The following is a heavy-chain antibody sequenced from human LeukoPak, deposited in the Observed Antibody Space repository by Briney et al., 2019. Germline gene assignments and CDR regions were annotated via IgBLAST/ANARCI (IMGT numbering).Heavy chain of an antibody. D-gene: IGHD2-2*01. J-gene: IGHJ3*02. CDR3: AICSSTRTHAFDI. V-gene: IGHV4-38-2*01. Sequence: SETLSLTCAVSGYSISSGYYWGWIRQPPGKGLEWIGSIYHSGSTYYNPSVKSRVTISVDTSKNQFSLKLSSVTAADTAVYYCAICSSTRTHAFDIWGQGTMVTVSS. CDR2: IYHSGST. CDR1: GYSISSGYY.